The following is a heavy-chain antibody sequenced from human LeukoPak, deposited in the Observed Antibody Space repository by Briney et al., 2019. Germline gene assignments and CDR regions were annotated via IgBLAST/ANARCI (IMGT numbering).Heavy chain of an antibody. D-gene: IGHD5-24*01. Sequence: GESLKISCKGSGYIFTSYWIGWVRQMPGKGLEWMGIIYPGDSDTRYSPSFQGQVTISADKSIGTAYLQWSSMKASDTAMYYCARRHMDGYKFVRGWFDPWGQGTLVTVSS. CDR1: GYIFTSYW. V-gene: IGHV5-51*01. CDR3: ARRHMDGYKFVRGWFDP. CDR2: IYPGDSDT. J-gene: IGHJ5*02.